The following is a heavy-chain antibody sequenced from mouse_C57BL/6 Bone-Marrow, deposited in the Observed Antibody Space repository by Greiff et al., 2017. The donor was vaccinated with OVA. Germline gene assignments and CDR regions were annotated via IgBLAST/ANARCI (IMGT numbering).Heavy chain of an antibody. Sequence: EVQLQQSGTVLARPGASVKMSCKTSGYTFTSYWMHWVKQRPGQGLEWIGAIYPGNSDTSYNQKFKGKAKLTAVTSASTAYMELSSLTNEDSAVYYCTRYYYGSSYGYFYYWGQGTTLTVSS. CDR1: GYTFTSYW. J-gene: IGHJ2*01. V-gene: IGHV1-5*01. CDR2: IYPGNSDT. D-gene: IGHD1-1*01. CDR3: TRYYYGSSYGYFYY.